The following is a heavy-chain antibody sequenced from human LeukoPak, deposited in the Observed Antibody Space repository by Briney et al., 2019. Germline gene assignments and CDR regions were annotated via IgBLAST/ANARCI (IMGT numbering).Heavy chain of an antibody. D-gene: IGHD2-2*01. CDR2: IYYSGST. J-gene: IGHJ4*02. CDR1: GGSINRGSYF. Sequence: PSETLSHTCSVSGGSINRGSYFWGCMRQPPGKGLEGIGSIYYSGSTYYTLSLKSRVTISVDTSKTQSPLMLSSVTAPDTAVCSCAREGGGLPSAWGIWGQGTLVTVSS. V-gene: IGHV4-39*06. CDR3: AREGGGLPSAWGI.